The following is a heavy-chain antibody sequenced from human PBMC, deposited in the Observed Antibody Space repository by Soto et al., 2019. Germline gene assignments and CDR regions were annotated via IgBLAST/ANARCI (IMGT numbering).Heavy chain of an antibody. CDR1: GGSFSGYY. J-gene: IGHJ4*02. D-gene: IGHD2-15*01. Sequence: PSETLSLTCAVYGGSFSGYYWSWIHQPPGKGLEWIGETNNRGTTNYNPSINRRVTISVDTSKNQFSLKLSSVTAADTAVYYCARVSIGIVVVVAATPGTPLYYFDYWGQGTLVTVSS. CDR2: TNNRGTT. V-gene: IGHV4-34*01. CDR3: ARVSIGIVVVVAATPGTPLYYFDY.